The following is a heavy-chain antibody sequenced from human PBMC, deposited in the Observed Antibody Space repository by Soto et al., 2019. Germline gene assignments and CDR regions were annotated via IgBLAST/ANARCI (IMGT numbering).Heavy chain of an antibody. Sequence: GGSLRLSCAASGFTFSDYYMSWIRQAPGKGLEWVSYISSSSSYTNYADSVKGRFTISRDNAKNSLYLQMNSLRAEDTAVYYCARASRLTYDFWSGYYDFDYWGQGTLVTVSS. CDR1: GFTFSDYY. J-gene: IGHJ4*02. CDR3: ARASRLTYDFWSGYYDFDY. D-gene: IGHD3-3*01. CDR2: ISSSSSYT. V-gene: IGHV3-11*06.